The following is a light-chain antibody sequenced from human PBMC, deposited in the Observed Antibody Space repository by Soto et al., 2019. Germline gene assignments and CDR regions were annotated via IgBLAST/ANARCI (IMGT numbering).Light chain of an antibody. CDR3: RQRSNWWT. CDR2: DAS. Sequence: EIVLTQSPATLSLSPGERATLSCRASQSVSSYLAWYQQKPGQAPRLLIYDASNSATGIPARFSGSGSGTVFILIISILEAEDFAVYYFRQRSNWWTFGQGTKVDFK. CDR1: QSVSSY. V-gene: IGKV3-11*01. J-gene: IGKJ1*01.